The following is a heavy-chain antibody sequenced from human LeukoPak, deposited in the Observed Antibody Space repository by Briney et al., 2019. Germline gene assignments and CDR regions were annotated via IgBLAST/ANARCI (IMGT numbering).Heavy chain of an antibody. CDR2: IYHSGST. V-gene: IGHV4-38-2*02. J-gene: IGHJ6*04. CDR3: ARDVPVVVPAAMPMDV. Sequence: SETLSLTCTVSGYSISSGYYWGWIRQPPGKGLEWIGSIYHSGSTHYNPSLKSRVTISVDTSKNQFSLKLSSVTAADTAVYYCARDVPVVVPAAMPMDVWGKGTTVTVSS. CDR1: GYSISSGYY. D-gene: IGHD2-2*01.